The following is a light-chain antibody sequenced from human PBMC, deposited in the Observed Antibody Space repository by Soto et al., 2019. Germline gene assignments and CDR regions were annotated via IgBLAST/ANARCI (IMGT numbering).Light chain of an antibody. Sequence: DIVMTQTPLSSPVTLGQPASISCRSSQSLVQRNGNTYLSWLQQRPGQPPRLLIYKISNRFSGVPDRFSGSGAGTDFTLTISRVEAEDVGVYYCMYGEPSPTWTFGQGTKLEIK. J-gene: IGKJ1*01. CDR3: MYGEPSPTWT. V-gene: IGKV2-24*01. CDR2: KIS. CDR1: QSLVQRNGNTY.